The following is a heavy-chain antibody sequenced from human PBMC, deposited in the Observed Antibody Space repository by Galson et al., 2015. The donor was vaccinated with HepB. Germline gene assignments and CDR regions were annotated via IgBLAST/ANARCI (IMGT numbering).Heavy chain of an antibody. CDR1: GGTFSSYA. Sequence: SVKVSCKASGGTFSSYAISWVRQAPGQGLEWMGGIIPIFGTANYAQKFQGRVTITADESTSTAYMELSSLRSEDMAVYFCASGERDGYYLWGQGTLVTVSS. D-gene: IGHD5-24*01. CDR3: ASGERDGYYL. J-gene: IGHJ4*02. CDR2: IIPIFGTA. V-gene: IGHV1-69*13.